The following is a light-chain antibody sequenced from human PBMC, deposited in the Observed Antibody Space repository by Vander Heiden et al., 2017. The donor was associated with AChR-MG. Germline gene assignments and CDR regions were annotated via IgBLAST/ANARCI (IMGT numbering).Light chain of an antibody. CDR2: WAS. J-gene: IGKJ4*01. CDR1: QSVLYSSNNKNY. V-gene: IGKV4-1*01. CDR3: QQYYS. Sequence: DIVMTQSPDSLAVSLGERATINCKSSQSVLYSSNNKNYLAWYQQKPGQPPKLLIYWASTREAGVPDRFSGSGSGTDFTLTISSLQAEDVAVYDCQQYYSFGGGTKVEIK.